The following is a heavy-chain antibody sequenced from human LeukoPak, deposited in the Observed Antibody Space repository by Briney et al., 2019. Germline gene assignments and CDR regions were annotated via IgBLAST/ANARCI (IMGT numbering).Heavy chain of an antibody. V-gene: IGHV1-69*02. Sequence: VASVKVSCKASGYTFTGYYMHWVRQAPGQGLEWMGRIIPILGIANYAQKFQGRVTITADKSTSTAYMELSSLRSEDTAVYYCASSSRIYYGMDVWGQGTTVTVSS. CDR1: GYTFTGYY. D-gene: IGHD6-13*01. CDR3: ASSSRIYYGMDV. CDR2: IIPILGIA. J-gene: IGHJ6*02.